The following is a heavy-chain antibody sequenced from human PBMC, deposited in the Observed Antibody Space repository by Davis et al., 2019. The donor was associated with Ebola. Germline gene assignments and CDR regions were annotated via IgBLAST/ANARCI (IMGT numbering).Heavy chain of an antibody. CDR1: VPPLISSGLP. CDR3: ARVKYYYYGMDV. V-gene: IGHV2-70*04. J-gene: IGHJ6*02. Sequence: THTFTLIRPFPVPPLISSGLPVSSTRQPPGKAVEWLARIDRDDDKYYSTSLKTRLTISKDTSKNQVVLTMTNMDTVDTATYYCARVKYYYYGMDVWGQGTTVTVAS. CDR2: IDRDDDK.